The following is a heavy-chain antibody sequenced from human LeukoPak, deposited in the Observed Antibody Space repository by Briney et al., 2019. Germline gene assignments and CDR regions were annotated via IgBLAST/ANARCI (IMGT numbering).Heavy chain of an antibody. D-gene: IGHD6-13*01. CDR3: ARDQGRYSSSWYAYDAFDI. CDR1: GFTFSSYA. J-gene: IGHJ3*02. CDR2: ISYDGSNK. Sequence: GGSLRLSCAASGFTFSSYAMHWVRQAPGKGLEWVAVISYDGSNKYYADSVKGRFTISRDNSKNTLYLQMNSLRAEDTAVYYCARDQGRYSSSWYAYDAFDIWGQGTMVTVSS. V-gene: IGHV3-30-3*01.